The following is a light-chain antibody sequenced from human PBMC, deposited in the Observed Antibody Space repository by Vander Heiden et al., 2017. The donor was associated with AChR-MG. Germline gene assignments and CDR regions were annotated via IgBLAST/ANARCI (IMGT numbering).Light chain of an antibody. Sequence: QSVLTQPPSASGTPGQRVTISCSVSSSTIGDNTVHWYQKLPGAAPKLLIFSNNERPSGVPDRFSGSKSGTSASLAIRGLQSEDEADYYCAAWDDGLKGPVFGGGTKLTVL. CDR2: SNN. J-gene: IGLJ2*01. CDR1: SSTIGDNT. CDR3: AAWDDGLKGPV. V-gene: IGLV1-44*01.